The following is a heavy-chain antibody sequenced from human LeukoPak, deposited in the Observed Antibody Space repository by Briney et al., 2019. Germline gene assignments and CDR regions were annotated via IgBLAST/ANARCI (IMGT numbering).Heavy chain of an antibody. J-gene: IGHJ4*02. CDR1: GFTFSSYA. CDR3: ARDQASDYYDTSGYYYGFFDY. D-gene: IGHD3-22*01. Sequence: PGGSLRLSCAASGFTFSSYAMNWVRQAPGKGLEWVSVISGSDGSTYYADSVKGRFTISRDNSKNTLSLQMHSLRAEDTAVYYCARDQASDYYDTSGYYYGFFDYWGQGILVTVSS. CDR2: ISGSDGST. V-gene: IGHV3-23*01.